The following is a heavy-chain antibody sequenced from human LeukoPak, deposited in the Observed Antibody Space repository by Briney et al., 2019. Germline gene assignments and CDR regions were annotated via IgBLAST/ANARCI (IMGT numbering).Heavy chain of an antibody. CDR3: AREELLTEADPYYYYYYGMDV. J-gene: IGHJ6*02. CDR2: ISYDGSNK. D-gene: IGHD3-10*01. CDR1: GFTFSSYA. V-gene: IGHV3-30*04. Sequence: QPGGSLRLSCAASGFTFSSYAMHWVRQAPGKGLEWVAVISYDGSNKYYADSVKGRFTISRDNSKNTLYLQMNSLRAEDTAVYYCAREELLTEADPYYYYYYGMDVWGQGTTVTVSS.